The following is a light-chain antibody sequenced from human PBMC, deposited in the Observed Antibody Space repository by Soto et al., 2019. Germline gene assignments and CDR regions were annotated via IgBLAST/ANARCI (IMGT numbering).Light chain of an antibody. CDR1: QSVSGN. Sequence: EIVMTQSPATLSVSPGERATLSCRASQSVSGNLAWYQQKPGQAPRLLIYGASTRATGIPARFSGSGSGTEFTLTITSLQAEDFAVYFCQQYNDWPPLTFGGGTTVEIK. CDR3: QQYNDWPPLT. V-gene: IGKV3-15*01. J-gene: IGKJ4*01. CDR2: GAS.